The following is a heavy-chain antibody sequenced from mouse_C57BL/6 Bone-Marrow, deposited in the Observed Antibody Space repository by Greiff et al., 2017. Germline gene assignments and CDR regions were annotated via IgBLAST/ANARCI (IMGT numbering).Heavy chain of an antibody. Sequence: QVQLQHSGAELARPGASVKMSCKASGYTFTSYTMHWVKQRPGQGLEWIGYINPSSGYTKYNQKFKDKATLTADKSSSTAYMQLSSLTSEDSAVYYCARERLFYFDYWGQGTTLTVSS. CDR1: GYTFTSYT. CDR3: ARERLFYFDY. D-gene: IGHD1-1*01. J-gene: IGHJ2*01. CDR2: INPSSGYT. V-gene: IGHV1-4*01.